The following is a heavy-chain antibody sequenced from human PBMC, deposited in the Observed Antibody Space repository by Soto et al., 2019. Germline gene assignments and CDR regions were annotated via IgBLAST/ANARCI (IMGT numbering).Heavy chain of an antibody. CDR1: GFTFSSYV. V-gene: IGHV3-23*01. Sequence: GESLKISCAASGFTFSSYVINWVRQAPGKGLEWVSAISGSGGSTNYADSVKGRFTISRDNSKNTLYLQMNSLRVEDTAVYYCAKRGVPYGMDVWGQGTTVTVSS. CDR3: AKRGVPYGMDV. J-gene: IGHJ6*02. D-gene: IGHD3-10*01. CDR2: ISGSGGST.